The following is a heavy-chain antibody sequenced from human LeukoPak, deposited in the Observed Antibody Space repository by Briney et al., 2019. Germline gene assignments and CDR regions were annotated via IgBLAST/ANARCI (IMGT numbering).Heavy chain of an antibody. V-gene: IGHV3-7*01. CDR2: MNQNGREK. Sequence: GGSLRLSCTVSGLTFGSHWMAWARQAPGKGLEWVANMNQNGREKYYADSVRGRFTISRDNAKNSLYLEMNGLRAEDTAVYYCIGLGENYWGQGTLVTVSS. J-gene: IGHJ4*02. CDR1: GLTFGSHW. D-gene: IGHD3-10*01. CDR3: IGLGENY.